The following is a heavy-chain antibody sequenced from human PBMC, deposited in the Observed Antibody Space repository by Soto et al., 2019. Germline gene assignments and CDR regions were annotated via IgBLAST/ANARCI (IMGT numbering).Heavy chain of an antibody. J-gene: IGHJ4*02. V-gene: IGHV2-5*02. CDR2: IYWDDDQ. CDR3: AHRGTAFDY. Sequence: QITLKESGPTLVKATQTLTLTCTFSGFSLTTSGVGVGWIRQPPGKALEWLALIYWDDDQRYSPSLKTRLTITKDTSINQVGLTMTNMDPVDTATYYCAHRGTAFDYWGQGTLVTVSS. D-gene: IGHD3-10*01. CDR1: GFSLTTSGVG.